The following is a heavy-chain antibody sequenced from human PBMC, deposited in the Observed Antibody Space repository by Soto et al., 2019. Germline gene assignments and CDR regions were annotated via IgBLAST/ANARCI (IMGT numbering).Heavy chain of an antibody. CDR1: GGTFSGHA. D-gene: IGHD7-27*01. V-gene: IGHV1-69*06. Sequence: QVQLVQSGAEVKKPGSSVKVSCEASGGTFSGHAISWVRQAPGQGPEWMGGLIPLFGTTQHAQNFQDRLTITADKSTSTAYMELTSLRFVDTAIYCCARGPNWGYRFDSWGQGTLVTISS. CDR3: ARGPNWGYRFDS. CDR2: LIPLFGTT. J-gene: IGHJ4*02.